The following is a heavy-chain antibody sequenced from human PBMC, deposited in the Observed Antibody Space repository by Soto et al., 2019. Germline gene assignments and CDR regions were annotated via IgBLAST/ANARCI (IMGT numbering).Heavy chain of an antibody. CDR3: AKGIKYYYDSSGYYYGPDWFDP. J-gene: IGHJ5*02. CDR2: ISYDGSNK. Sequence: GGSLRLSCAASGFTFSSYGMHWVRQAPGKGLEWVAVISYDGSNKYYADSVKGRFTISRDNSKNTLYLQMNSLRAEDTAVYYCAKGIKYYYDSSGYYYGPDWFDPWGQGTLVTVSS. V-gene: IGHV3-30*18. CDR1: GFTFSSYG. D-gene: IGHD3-22*01.